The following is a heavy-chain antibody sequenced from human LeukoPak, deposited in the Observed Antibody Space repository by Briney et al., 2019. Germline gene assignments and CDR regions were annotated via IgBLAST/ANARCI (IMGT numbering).Heavy chain of an antibody. D-gene: IGHD3-22*01. CDR3: AGGQYYSDTSGYLRGWFDP. V-gene: IGHV3-21*01. CDR2: ISNSGVYT. J-gene: IGHJ5*02. CDR1: GFTFNKYT. Sequence: PGGSLRLSCEGSGFTFNKYTMNWVRQAPGKGLEWVSSISNSGVYTYYADSLKGRFTISRDNAANSLFLQMNSLSAEDTAVYYCAGGQYYSDTSGYLRGWFDPWGQGTLVSVSS.